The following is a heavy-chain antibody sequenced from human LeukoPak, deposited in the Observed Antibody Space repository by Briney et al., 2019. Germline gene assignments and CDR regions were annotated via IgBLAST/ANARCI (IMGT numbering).Heavy chain of an antibody. CDR2: IIAGSSNT. D-gene: IGHD1-26*01. Sequence: GSLRLSCSASGFIFASYGMNWVRQAPGSGLKWVAYIIAGSSNTFYADSVKGRFTISRDDADNFLHLQMNSLSAEDTADYYCARSAVQANTPFYFDFWGQGALVTVSS. CDR3: ARSAVQANTPFYFDF. CDR1: GFIFASYG. J-gene: IGHJ4*02. V-gene: IGHV3-48*01.